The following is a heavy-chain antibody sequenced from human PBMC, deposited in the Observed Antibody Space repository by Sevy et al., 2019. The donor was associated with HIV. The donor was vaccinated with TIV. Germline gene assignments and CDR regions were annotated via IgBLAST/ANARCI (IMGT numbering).Heavy chain of an antibody. Sequence: GGSLRLSCAASGFTFSSYEMNWVRQAPGKGLEWVSYIRASGLTIDYADSVKGRFTISRDNAKNSLYLHMNSLRAEDTAVYFCARADSSSSEDRFYYYGLDVWGQGTTVTVSS. J-gene: IGHJ6*02. CDR1: GFTFSSYE. CDR2: IRASGLTI. D-gene: IGHD6-6*01. V-gene: IGHV3-48*03. CDR3: ARADSSSSEDRFYYYGLDV.